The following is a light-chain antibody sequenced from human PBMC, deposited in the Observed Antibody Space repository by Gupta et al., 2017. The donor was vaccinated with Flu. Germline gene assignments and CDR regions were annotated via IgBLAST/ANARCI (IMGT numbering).Light chain of an antibody. J-gene: IGKJ3*01. CDR3: QQYGSSPPGT. CDR2: GAS. V-gene: IGKV3-20*01. Sequence: EIVFTQSPGTLSLSPGERATLSCRASQSVSSSYLAWYQQKPGQAPRLLIYGASSRATGIPDRFSGSGSGTDFTLTISRLEPEDFAVYYCQQYGSSPPGTFGPGTKVDIK. CDR1: QSVSSSY.